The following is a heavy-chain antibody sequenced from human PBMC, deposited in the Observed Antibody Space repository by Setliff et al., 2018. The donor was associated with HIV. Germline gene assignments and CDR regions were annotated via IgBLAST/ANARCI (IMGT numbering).Heavy chain of an antibody. J-gene: IGHJ3*02. CDR3: ARDIRPGAAHDAFDI. CDR2: IDHRGNS. D-gene: IGHD2-15*01. V-gene: IGHV4-34*01. Sequence: PSETLSLTCGVHGASFSGYYQSWIRQPPGKGLEWIEEIDHRGNSNCIVSLKSRVTISVDTSKNQFSLKLSSVTAADTAVYYCARDIRPGAAHDAFDIWGQGTMVTVSS. CDR1: GASFSGYY.